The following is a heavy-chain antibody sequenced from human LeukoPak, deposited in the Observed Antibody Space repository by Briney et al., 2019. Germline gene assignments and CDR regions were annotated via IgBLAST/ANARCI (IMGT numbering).Heavy chain of an antibody. CDR1: GFPFSSYA. Sequence: GGSLRLSCAASGFPFSSYAMSWVRQAPGKGLEWVSTISGSGGSTYYADSVKGRFTIYRDNSKNTLYLRMNSLRAEDSAVYYCAKNYGSGSSVKYYYYMDVWGKGTTVTVSS. D-gene: IGHD3-10*01. J-gene: IGHJ6*03. CDR2: ISGSGGST. V-gene: IGHV3-23*01. CDR3: AKNYGSGSSVKYYYYMDV.